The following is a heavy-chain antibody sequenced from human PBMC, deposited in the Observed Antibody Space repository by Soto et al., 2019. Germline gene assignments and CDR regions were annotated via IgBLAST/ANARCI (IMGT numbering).Heavy chain of an antibody. D-gene: IGHD3-3*01. CDR2: ISSSGDNT. J-gene: IGHJ4*02. CDR3: AKAWRTYYFDY. Sequence: RWVRQAPGKGLEWVSAISSSGDNTFYGDSVKGRFTISRDNSENTVYLQMNNLRADDTAVYYCAKAWRTYYFDYWGQGALVTVSS. V-gene: IGHV3-23*01.